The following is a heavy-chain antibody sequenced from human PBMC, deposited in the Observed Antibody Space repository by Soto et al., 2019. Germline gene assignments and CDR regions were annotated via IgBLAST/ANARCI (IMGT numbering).Heavy chain of an antibody. V-gene: IGHV4-39*01. J-gene: IGHJ4*02. CDR1: GGSISDSDYH. CDR2: LSRSGST. CDR3: ARHRGPTGPNY. D-gene: IGHD3-10*01. Sequence: SETLSLTCTVSGGSISDSDYHWGWIRQPPGKGLEWIGSLSRSGSTYHSASLKSRVTISVDTSKNQFSLNLGSVTAADTAVYYWARHRGPTGPNYWGQGTLVTVSS.